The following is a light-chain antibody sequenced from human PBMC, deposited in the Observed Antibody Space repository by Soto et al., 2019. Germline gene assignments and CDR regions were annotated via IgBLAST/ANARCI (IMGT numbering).Light chain of an antibody. V-gene: IGKV1-17*01. J-gene: IGKJ1*01. CDR2: AAS. CDR1: QGIRND. Sequence: DIQMTQFPSSLSASVGDRVTITCRASQGIRNDLAWYQQKPGKAPKRLIYAASSLQSGVPSRFSGRGSGTEFTLAISSLQPEDFANFYCLQRSTYPLTFGHGTKVEIK. CDR3: LQRSTYPLT.